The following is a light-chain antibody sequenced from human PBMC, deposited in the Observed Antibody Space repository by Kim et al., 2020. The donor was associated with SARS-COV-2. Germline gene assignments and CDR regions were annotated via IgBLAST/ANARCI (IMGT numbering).Light chain of an antibody. V-gene: IGKV1-27*01. CDR3: QKYDSAPLT. CDR2: TAS. CDR1: QGISYY. Sequence: ASVGDRVTISCRASQGISYYLAWYQQKPGKVPKLLIYTASALQSGVPSRFSGSGTGTDFTLTISSLQPEDVATYYCQKYDSAPLTFGGGTKVDIK. J-gene: IGKJ4*01.